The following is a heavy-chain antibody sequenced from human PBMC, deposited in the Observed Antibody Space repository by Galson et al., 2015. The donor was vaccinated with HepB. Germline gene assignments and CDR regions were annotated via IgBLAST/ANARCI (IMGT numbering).Heavy chain of an antibody. D-gene: IGHD3-3*01. CDR2: IFHTGST. CDR3: ARRFSRGDAFDI. CDR1: GGSISGSDW. J-gene: IGHJ3*02. Sequence: ETLSLTCAVSGGSISGSDWWSWARQPPGKGLEWIGEIFHTGSTNYNPSLKSRLTISLDKSNNHFSLSLFSVTAADTAVYYCARRFSRGDAFDIWGRGTVVTVSS. V-gene: IGHV4-4*02.